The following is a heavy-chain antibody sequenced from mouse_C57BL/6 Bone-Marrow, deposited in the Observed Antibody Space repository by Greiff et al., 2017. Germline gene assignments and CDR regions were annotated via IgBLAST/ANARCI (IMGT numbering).Heavy chain of an antibody. J-gene: IGHJ3*01. Sequence: QVQLQQPGAELVRPGSSVKLSCKASGYTFTSYWMHWVKQRPIQGLEWIGNIDPSDSETHYNQKFKDKATLTVHKSSSTAYMQLSSLTSEDSAVYFCARSYRAWFAYWGQGTLVTVSA. V-gene: IGHV1-52*01. CDR2: IDPSDSET. D-gene: IGHD2-14*01. CDR3: ARSYRAWFAY. CDR1: GYTFTSYW.